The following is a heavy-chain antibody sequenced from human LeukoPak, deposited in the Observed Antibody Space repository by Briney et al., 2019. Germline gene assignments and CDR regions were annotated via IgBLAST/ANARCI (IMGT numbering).Heavy chain of an antibody. CDR2: ISSSGSTI. J-gene: IGHJ5*02. V-gene: IGHV3-48*03. Sequence: GGSLRLSCAASGFTFSSYEMNWVRQAPGKGLEWVSYISSSGSTIYYADSVKGRFTISRDNSKNTLYLQMNSLRAEDTAVYYCAATSSSSCCNWFDPWGQGTLVTVSS. CDR3: AATSSSSCCNWFDP. CDR1: GFTFSSYE. D-gene: IGHD6-13*01.